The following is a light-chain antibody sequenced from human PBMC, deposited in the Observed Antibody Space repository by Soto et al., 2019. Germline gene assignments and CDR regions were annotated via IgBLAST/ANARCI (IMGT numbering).Light chain of an antibody. J-gene: IGLJ3*02. CDR1: SNDVGGYNY. CDR2: DVT. CDR3: TSYTSVSTVV. V-gene: IGLV2-14*01. Sequence: QSVLTQPASVSGSPGQSITISCTGTSNDVGGYNYVSWYQQHPGEAPKLLIYDVTTRPSGVSSRFSGSKSGNTASLTISGLQTEDEAEYYCTSYTSVSTVVFGGGTKVTVL.